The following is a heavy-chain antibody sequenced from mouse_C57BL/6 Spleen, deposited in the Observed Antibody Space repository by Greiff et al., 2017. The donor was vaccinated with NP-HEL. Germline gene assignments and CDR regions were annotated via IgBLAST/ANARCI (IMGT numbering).Heavy chain of an antibody. Sequence: VQLQQPGAELVMPGASVKLSCKASGYTFTSYWMHWVKQRPGQGLEWIGEIDPSDSYTNYNQKFKGKSTLTVDKSSSTAYMQLSSLTSEDSAVYYCARFLLWLRREDWYFDVWGTGTTVTVSS. CDR2: IDPSDSYT. CDR1: GYTFTSYW. J-gene: IGHJ1*03. D-gene: IGHD2-9*01. V-gene: IGHV1-69*01. CDR3: ARFLLWLRREDWYFDV.